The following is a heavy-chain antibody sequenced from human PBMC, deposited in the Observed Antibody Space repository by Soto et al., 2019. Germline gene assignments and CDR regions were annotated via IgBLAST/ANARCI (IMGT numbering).Heavy chain of an antibody. V-gene: IGHV1-18*01. Sequence: ASVKVSCKASGYTFTSYGISWVRQAPGQGLQWMGWISAYNGNTNYAQKLQGRVTMTTDTSTSPAYMALSSLRSEDTAVYYCAAGLLDRTWNCIISSCYLPHDYCGMDFWGKGTTGTVSS. CDR2: ISAYNGNT. CDR3: AAGLLDRTWNCIISSCYLPHDYCGMDF. D-gene: IGHD2-2*01. CDR1: GYTFTSYG. J-gene: IGHJ6*04.